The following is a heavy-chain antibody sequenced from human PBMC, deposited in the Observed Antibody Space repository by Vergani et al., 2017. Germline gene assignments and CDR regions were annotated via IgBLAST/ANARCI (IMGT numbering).Heavy chain of an antibody. CDR1: GGTFSSYT. D-gene: IGHD2/OR15-2a*01. V-gene: IGHV1-69*04. J-gene: IGHJ4*02. CDR3: AREESGYFDY. CDR2: IIPILGIA. Sequence: VSCKASGGTFSSYTISWVRQAPGQGLEWMGRIIPILGIANYAQKFQGRVTITADESTSTAYMELSSLRSEDTAVYYCAREESGYFDYWGQGTLVTVSS.